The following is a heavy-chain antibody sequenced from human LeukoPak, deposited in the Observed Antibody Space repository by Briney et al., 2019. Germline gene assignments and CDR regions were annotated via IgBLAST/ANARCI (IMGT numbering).Heavy chain of an antibody. CDR2: IYYSGST. V-gene: IGHV4-39*07. D-gene: IGHD1-26*01. J-gene: IGHJ4*02. CDR1: GGSISSSSYY. Sequence: SETLSLTCTVSGGSISSSSYYWGWIRQPPGKGLEWIGSIYYSGSTYYNPSLKSRVTISVDTSKNQFSLQLNSVTPEDTAVYYCARDGDSGSHFDYWGQGTLVTVSS. CDR3: ARDGDSGSHFDY.